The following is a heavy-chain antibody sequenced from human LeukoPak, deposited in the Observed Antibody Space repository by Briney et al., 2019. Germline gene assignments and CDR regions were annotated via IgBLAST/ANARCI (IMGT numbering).Heavy chain of an antibody. J-gene: IGHJ4*02. CDR3: SREGWEELGHYFDY. Sequence: GGSLRLSCAASGFTFSNYWMNWVRQAPGKGLEWVSFISSSSSYIYYADSVKGRFTISRDNAKNSLYLQVNSLRAEDAAVYYCSREGWEELGHYFDYWGQGTVVTVSS. V-gene: IGHV3-21*04. CDR1: GFTFSNYW. D-gene: IGHD1-26*01. CDR2: ISSSSSYI.